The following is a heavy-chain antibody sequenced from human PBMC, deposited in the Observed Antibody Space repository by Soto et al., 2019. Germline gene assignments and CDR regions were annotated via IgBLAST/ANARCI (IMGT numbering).Heavy chain of an antibody. CDR2: INHSGST. CDR1: GGSFSGYY. CDR3: ARVRGQLVHYFDY. Sequence: SETLSLTCAVYGGSFSGYYWSWIRQPPGKGLEWIGEINHSGSTNYNPSLKSRVTISVDTSKNQFSLKLSSVTAADTSVYYCARVRGQLVHYFDYWGQGTLVTVSS. D-gene: IGHD6-13*01. V-gene: IGHV4-34*01. J-gene: IGHJ4*02.